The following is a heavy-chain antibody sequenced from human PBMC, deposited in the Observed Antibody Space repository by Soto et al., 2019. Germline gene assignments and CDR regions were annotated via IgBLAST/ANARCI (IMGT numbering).Heavy chain of an antibody. Sequence: HPGGSLRLSCAASGFTVSSNYMSWVRQAPGKGLEWVSVIYSGGSTYYADSVKGRFTISRDNSKNTLYLQMNSLRAEDTAVYYCAREDLEHYGMDVWGQGTTVTVSS. CDR2: IYSGGST. J-gene: IGHJ6*02. CDR1: GFTVSSNY. CDR3: AREDLEHYGMDV. V-gene: IGHV3-53*01.